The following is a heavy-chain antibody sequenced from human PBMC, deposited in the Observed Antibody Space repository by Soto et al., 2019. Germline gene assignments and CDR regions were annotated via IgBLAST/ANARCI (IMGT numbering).Heavy chain of an antibody. V-gene: IGHV3-23*01. D-gene: IGHD3-16*01. CDR1: GFTFGTYG. J-gene: IGHJ4*02. Sequence: GGSLRLSCAASGFTFGTYGMGWVRQAPGKGLEWVSTITGGNTYYAASVKGRFTISRDNYKNTLYLQMSSLRAEDTALYYCAKVKERGGFDYDSDSCGPATLVTVSS. CDR2: ITGGNT. CDR3: AKVKERGGFDYDSDS.